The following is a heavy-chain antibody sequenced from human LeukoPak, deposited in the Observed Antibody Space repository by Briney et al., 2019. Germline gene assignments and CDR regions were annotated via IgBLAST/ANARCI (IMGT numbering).Heavy chain of an antibody. Sequence: SVRVSFKASGGTFSSYAISWVRQAPGQGLEWMGGIIPIFGTANYAQKFQGRVTITADESTSTAYMELSSLRSEDTAVYYCARETAAGTFGYWGQGTLVTVSS. CDR1: GGTFSSYA. D-gene: IGHD6-13*01. CDR3: ARETAAGTFGY. J-gene: IGHJ4*02. V-gene: IGHV1-69*13. CDR2: IIPIFGTA.